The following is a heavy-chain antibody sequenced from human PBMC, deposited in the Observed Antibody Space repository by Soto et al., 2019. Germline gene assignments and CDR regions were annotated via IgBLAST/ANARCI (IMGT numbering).Heavy chain of an antibody. D-gene: IGHD6-13*01. Sequence: QMQLVQSGPEVKKPGTSVKVSCKASGFTFTSSAVQWVRQARGQRLEWIGWIVVGSGNTNYAPKFQERVTITRDMSTSTAYMELSSLRSEDTAVYYSAAESEQQLVNHDAFDIWGQGTMVTVSS. CDR2: IVVGSGNT. CDR1: GFTFTSSA. J-gene: IGHJ3*02. CDR3: AAESEQQLVNHDAFDI. V-gene: IGHV1-58*01.